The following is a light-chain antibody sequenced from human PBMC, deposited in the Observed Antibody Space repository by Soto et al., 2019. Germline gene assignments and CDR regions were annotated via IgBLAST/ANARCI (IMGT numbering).Light chain of an antibody. CDR2: AYT. CDR3: QSFDSSLTAGV. J-gene: IGLJ3*02. CDR1: NSNIGAGYD. Sequence: QLVLTQPPSVSGAPGQRVTISCTGSNSNIGAGYDLHWYQQFPGAAPKLLIFAYTNRPSGVPDRFSGSKSGTSASLAITGLQADDEADYYCQSFDSSLTAGVFGGGTKLTVL. V-gene: IGLV1-40*01.